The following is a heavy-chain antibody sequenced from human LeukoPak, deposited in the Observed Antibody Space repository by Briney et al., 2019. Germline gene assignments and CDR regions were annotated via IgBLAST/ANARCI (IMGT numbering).Heavy chain of an antibody. CDR2: MYYSGST. Sequence: SSETLSLTCTVSGGSISSSRYYWGWIRQPPGKGLEWIGSMYYSGSTYYNPSLKSRVTISVDTFKNQFSLKLSSVTAADTAVYYCARPSITMVVVPFDYWGQGTLVTVSS. D-gene: IGHD3-22*01. CDR1: GGSISSSRYY. CDR3: ARPSITMVVVPFDY. J-gene: IGHJ4*02. V-gene: IGHV4-39*01.